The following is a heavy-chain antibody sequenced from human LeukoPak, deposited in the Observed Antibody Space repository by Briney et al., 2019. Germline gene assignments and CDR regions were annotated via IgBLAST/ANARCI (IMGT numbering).Heavy chain of an antibody. J-gene: IGHJ4*02. Sequence: PGGSLRLSCAASGFTFSSYSMNWVRQSPGKGLEWVATIKNDGGDTLYADSVKGRLTSSRDDAKNSLFLQFHSLRVDDTAVYYCTRLAPGSSRDYWGQGTLVTVSS. CDR3: TRLAPGSSRDY. CDR1: GFTFSSYS. V-gene: IGHV3-7*01. CDR2: IKNDGGDT. D-gene: IGHD2-15*01.